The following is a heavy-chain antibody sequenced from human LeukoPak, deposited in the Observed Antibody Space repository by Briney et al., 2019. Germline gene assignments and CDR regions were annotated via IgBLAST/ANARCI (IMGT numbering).Heavy chain of an antibody. Sequence: SETLSLTCAVYGGSFSGYYWSWIRQPPGKGLEWIGEINHRGSTNYNPSLKSRVTLSVDMSKDQFYLKLSLVTAAVTAVYYCARGAGYYDFGSGRRGNYYYGMDVWGQGTTVTVSS. D-gene: IGHD3-3*01. J-gene: IGHJ6*02. V-gene: IGHV4-34*01. CDR1: GGSFSGYY. CDR3: ARGAGYYDFGSGRRGNYYYGMDV. CDR2: INHRGST.